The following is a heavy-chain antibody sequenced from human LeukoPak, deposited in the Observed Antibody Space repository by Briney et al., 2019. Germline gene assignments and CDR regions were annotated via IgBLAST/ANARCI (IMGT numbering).Heavy chain of an antibody. CDR1: GFTFSTFG. CDR2: ITGCGGNT. V-gene: IGHV3-23*01. Sequence: GGSLRLSCVGSGFTFSTFGMSWVRGAPGKGLEWFSVITGCGGNTYYADSVKGRFTIPRDNSKNTLYLQMRSLRVEDTAVYYCAKSGSRAHISQLWLFDPWGRGTVVSVSS. J-gene: IGHJ5*02. D-gene: IGHD5-18*01. CDR3: AKSGSRAHISQLWLFDP.